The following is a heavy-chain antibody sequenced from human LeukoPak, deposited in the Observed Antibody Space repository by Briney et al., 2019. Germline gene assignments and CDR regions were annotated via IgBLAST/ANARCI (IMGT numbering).Heavy chain of an antibody. CDR1: GYTFTGYY. J-gene: IGHJ6*03. V-gene: IGHV1-2*02. Sequence: ASVKVSCKASGYTFTGYYMHWVRQAPGQGLEWMGWINPNSGGTNYAQKFQGRVTMTRDMSTSTVYMELSSLRSEDTAVYYCASSSHYDILTGYSPHYYYYYMDVWGKGTTVTISS. CDR3: ASSSHYDILTGYSPHYYYYYMDV. CDR2: INPNSGGT. D-gene: IGHD3-9*01.